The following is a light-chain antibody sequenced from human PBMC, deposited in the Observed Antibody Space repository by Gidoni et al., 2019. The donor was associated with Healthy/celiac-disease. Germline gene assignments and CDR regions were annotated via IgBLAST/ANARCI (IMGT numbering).Light chain of an antibody. CDR1: QSVLYSSNNKNY. V-gene: IGKV4-1*01. CDR3: QQYYSSPPT. CDR2: WAS. Sequence: DIVMTQSPDSLAVSLGEGATIKCKSSQSVLYSSNNKNYLAWYQQKPGQPPKLLIYWASTRESGVPDRFSGSGSGTDFTLTISRLQAEDVAVYYCQQYYSSPPTFGQGTKVEVK. J-gene: IGKJ1*01.